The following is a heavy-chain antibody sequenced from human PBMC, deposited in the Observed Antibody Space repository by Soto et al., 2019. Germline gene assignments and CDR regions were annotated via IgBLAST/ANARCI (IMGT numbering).Heavy chain of an antibody. CDR2: IYYSGST. J-gene: IGHJ5*02. V-gene: IGHV4-59*01. D-gene: IGHD3-16*02. Sequence: SETLSLTCTVSGGSISSYYWSWIRQPPGKGLEWIGYIYYSGSTNYNPSLKSRVTISVDTSKNQFSLKLSSVTAADTAVYYCARVMITFGGVIVRNNWFDPWGQGTLVTV. CDR1: GGSISSYY. CDR3: ARVMITFGGVIVRNNWFDP.